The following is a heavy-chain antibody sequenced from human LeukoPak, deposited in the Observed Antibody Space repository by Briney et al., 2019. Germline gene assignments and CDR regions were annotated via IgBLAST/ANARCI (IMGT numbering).Heavy chain of an antibody. CDR2: ISYDGTYQ. CDR1: GFTVTNYG. Sequence: GGSLRLSCAASGFTVTNYGMHWVRQAPGRGLEWVAVISYDGTYQSSADSVKGRFTISRDVSKNTLYLQMNSLRAEDTALYYCTKTGSSWHYFDSWGQGTLVTVSS. J-gene: IGHJ4*02. D-gene: IGHD6-13*01. V-gene: IGHV3-30*18. CDR3: TKTGSSWHYFDS.